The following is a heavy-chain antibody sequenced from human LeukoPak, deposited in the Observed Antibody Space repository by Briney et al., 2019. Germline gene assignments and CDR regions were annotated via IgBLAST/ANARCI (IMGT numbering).Heavy chain of an antibody. CDR1: GFTLSNYG. V-gene: IGHV3-30*03. J-gene: IGHJ6*02. Sequence: GGSLRLSCAASGFTLSNYGMHWVRQAPGKGLEWVAAISYDASNKYYSDSVKGRFTISRDNSKNTLYLQMNGLRAEDTAVYYCARDEILEWFSYGMDVWGQGTTVTVSS. D-gene: IGHD3-3*01. CDR2: ISYDASNK. CDR3: ARDEILEWFSYGMDV.